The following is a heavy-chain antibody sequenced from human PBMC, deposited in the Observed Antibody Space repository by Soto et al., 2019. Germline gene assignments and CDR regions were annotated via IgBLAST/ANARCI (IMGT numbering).Heavy chain of an antibody. CDR1: GFTVSNNY. D-gene: IGHD2-8*01. V-gene: IGHV3-66*01. CDR2: MYSGGGT. Sequence: EVQLVESGGGLVQPGGSLRLSCVASGFTVSNNYMTWVRQAPGKGLEWVSNMYSGGGTYYTASVKGRSTISRDSSTNTLYLQMDNVRAEDTAVYYCARDPGVNWAWGKGTTVTVSS. CDR3: ARDPGVNWA. J-gene: IGHJ6*03.